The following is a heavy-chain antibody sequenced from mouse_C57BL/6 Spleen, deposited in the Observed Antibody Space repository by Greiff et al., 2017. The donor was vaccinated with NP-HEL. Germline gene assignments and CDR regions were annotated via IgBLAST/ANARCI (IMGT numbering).Heavy chain of an antibody. D-gene: IGHD4-1*01. CDR3: ARQLGRGAMDY. CDR1: GFTFSSYT. CDR2: ISGGGGNT. V-gene: IGHV5-9*01. J-gene: IGHJ4*01. Sequence: EVMLVESGGGLVKPGGSLKLSCAASGFTFSSYTMSWVRQTPEKRLEWVATISGGGGNTYYPDSVKGRFTISRDNAKNTLYLQMSSLRSEDTALYYCARQLGRGAMDYWGQGTSVTVSS.